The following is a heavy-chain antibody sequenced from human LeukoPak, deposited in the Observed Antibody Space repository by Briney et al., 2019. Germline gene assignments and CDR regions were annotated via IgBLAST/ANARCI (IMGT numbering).Heavy chain of an antibody. CDR3: ARRGTTVSSSDY. J-gene: IGHJ4*02. CDR2: IYTSGST. D-gene: IGHD4-17*01. Sequence: PSETLSLTCTVSGYSISSGSYYWSWIRQPAGKGLEWIGRIYTSGSTNYNPSLKSRVTISVDTSKNQFSLKLSSVTAADTAVDYCARRGTTVSSSDYWGQGTLVTVSS. V-gene: IGHV4-61*02. CDR1: GYSISSGSYY.